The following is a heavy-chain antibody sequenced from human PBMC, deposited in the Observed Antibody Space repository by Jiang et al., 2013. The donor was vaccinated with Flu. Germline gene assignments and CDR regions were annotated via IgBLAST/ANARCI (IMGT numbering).Heavy chain of an antibody. V-gene: IGHV1-69*01. J-gene: IGHJ3*02. CDR1: GGTFSSYA. CDR3: ASSRGVRRDGYNYGSGLWNAFDI. D-gene: IGHD5-24*01. CDR2: IIPIFGTA. Sequence: GAEVKKPGSSVKVSCKASGGTFSSYAISWVRQAPGQGLEWMGGIIPIFGTANYAQKFQGRVTITADESTSTAYMELSSLRSEDTAVYYCASSRGVRRDGYNYGSGLWNAFDIWGQGT.